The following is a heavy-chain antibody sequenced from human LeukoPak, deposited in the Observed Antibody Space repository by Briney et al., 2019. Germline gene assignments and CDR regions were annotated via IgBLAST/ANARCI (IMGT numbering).Heavy chain of an antibody. CDR1: GFTFSSYW. CDR3: ARSSSTTEKDV. J-gene: IGHJ6*02. Sequence: GGSLRLSCAASGFTFSSYWMSWVRQAPGKGLEWVANIKQDGSEKYYVDSVKGRFTISRDNAKNSLFLQMNSLRADDTAVYYCARSSSTTEKDVWGQGTTVTVSS. V-gene: IGHV3-7*01. D-gene: IGHD2-2*01. CDR2: IKQDGSEK.